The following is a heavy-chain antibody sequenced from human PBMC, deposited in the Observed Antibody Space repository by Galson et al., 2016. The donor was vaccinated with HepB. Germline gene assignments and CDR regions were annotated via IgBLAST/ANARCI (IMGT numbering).Heavy chain of an antibody. CDR3: ARESPRSSGWDNLYYHGMDV. V-gene: IGHV3-33*01. D-gene: IGHD6-25*01. CDR1: GFAFDSHG. J-gene: IGHJ6*02. Sequence: SLRLSCAASGFAFDSHGMHWVRQAPGKGLEWVALIWYSGKNKHYSDSVRGRFTISRDNSMKKVYLEMNSLRIEDTGLYYCARESPRSSGWDNLYYHGMDVWGRGTTVIVSS. CDR2: IWYSGKNK.